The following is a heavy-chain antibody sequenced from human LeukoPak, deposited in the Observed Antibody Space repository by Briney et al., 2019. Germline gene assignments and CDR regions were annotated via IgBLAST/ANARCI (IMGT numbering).Heavy chain of an antibody. Sequence: GGSLRLSCAASGFTFSDYYMSWIRQAPGKGLEWVSYISSSGSTIYYADSVKGRFTISRDNAKNSLYLQMNSLRAEDTAVYCCARVLLSSSWTLYYYYGMDVWGQGTTVTVSS. CDR2: ISSSGSTI. J-gene: IGHJ6*02. D-gene: IGHD6-13*01. CDR1: GFTFSDYY. CDR3: ARVLLSSSWTLYYYYGMDV. V-gene: IGHV3-11*01.